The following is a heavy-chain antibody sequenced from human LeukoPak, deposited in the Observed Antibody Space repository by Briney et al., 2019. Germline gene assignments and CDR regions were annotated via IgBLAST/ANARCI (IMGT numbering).Heavy chain of an antibody. CDR1: GASFSGYY. CDR2: IYYSGST. J-gene: IGHJ5*02. V-gene: IGHV4-34*01. CDR3: ARSNSKDRFDP. Sequence: PSETLSLTCAVYGASFSGYYWSWIRQPPGKGLEWIGYIYYSGSTNYNPSLKSRVTISVDRSKNQFSLKLSSVTAADTAVYYCARSNSKDRFDPWGQGTLVTVSS. D-gene: IGHD4-11*01.